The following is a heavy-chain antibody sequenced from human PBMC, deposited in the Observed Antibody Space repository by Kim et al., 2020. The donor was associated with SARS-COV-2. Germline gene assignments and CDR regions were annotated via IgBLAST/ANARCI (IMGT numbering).Heavy chain of an antibody. V-gene: IGHV6-1*01. J-gene: IGHJ4*02. CDR2: WDT. Sequence: WDTDHEKSVKSRITINPDTSKNQFSLQLNSVTPEDTAIYYCARGGMYYDYWGQGTLVTVSS. D-gene: IGHD2-8*01. CDR3: ARGGMYYDY.